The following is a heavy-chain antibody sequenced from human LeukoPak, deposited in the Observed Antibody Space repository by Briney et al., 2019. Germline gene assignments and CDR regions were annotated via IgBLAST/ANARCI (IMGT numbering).Heavy chain of an antibody. D-gene: IGHD4-11*01. Sequence: ASVKVSCKVSGGPFSGHGISWVRQAPGEGLEWMGGITAIYETTNYAERFQGRVTMTADESTSTFYMELSSLRSEDMAVYYCARGLHSSYYGYGMDFWGQGTTVTVSS. CDR1: GGPFSGHG. J-gene: IGHJ6*02. CDR3: ARGLHSSYYGYGMDF. CDR2: ITAIYETT. V-gene: IGHV1-69*13.